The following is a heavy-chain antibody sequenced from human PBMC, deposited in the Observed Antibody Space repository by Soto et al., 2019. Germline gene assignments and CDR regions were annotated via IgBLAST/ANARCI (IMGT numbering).Heavy chain of an antibody. D-gene: IGHD4-4*01. V-gene: IGHV1-2*02. CDR1: GYIFTGYY. J-gene: IGHJ4*02. CDR3: ARTTLFRSFQAFDY. Sequence: QVHLVQSGAEVKKPGASVKVSCKASGYIFTGYYIHWVRQTPGQGLEWMGYINTISGGTTYPQKFQSRMTMTRDTSINTVYLDMSRLTSDNTAVYSCARTTLFRSFQAFDYYGQRTLVTVSS. CDR2: INTISGGT.